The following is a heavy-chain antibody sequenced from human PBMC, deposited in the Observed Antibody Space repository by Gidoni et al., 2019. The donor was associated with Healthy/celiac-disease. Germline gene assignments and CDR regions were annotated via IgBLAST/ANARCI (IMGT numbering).Heavy chain of an antibody. V-gene: IGHV4-30-2*01. D-gene: IGHD2-2*01. Sequence: QLQLQEPGSGLVKPSQTLSLPCAVSGGSISRGGYSWSWIRQPPGKGLEWIGYIYHSGSTYYNPSLKSRVTISVDRSKNQFSLKLSSVTAADTAVYYCARTVVPAAIFGESHDAFDIWGQGTMVTVSS. CDR3: ARTVVPAAIFGESHDAFDI. J-gene: IGHJ3*02. CDR2: IYHSGST. CDR1: GGSISRGGYS.